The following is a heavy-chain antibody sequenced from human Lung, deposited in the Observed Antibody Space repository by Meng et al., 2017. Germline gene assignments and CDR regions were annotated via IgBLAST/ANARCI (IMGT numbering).Heavy chain of an antibody. CDR1: EFTFSSYS. V-gene: IGHV3-21*01. J-gene: IGHJ4*02. CDR3: ARGRVVVAATPSDY. D-gene: IGHD2-15*01. CDR2: ISSSSA. Sequence: EVQLVESGGGLVKPGGSLRFSCAASEFTFSSYSMNWVRQAPGKGLEWVSSISSSSAYADSVKGRFTISRDNAKNSLYLQMNSLRAEDTAVYYCARGRVVVAATPSDYWGQGTLVTVSS.